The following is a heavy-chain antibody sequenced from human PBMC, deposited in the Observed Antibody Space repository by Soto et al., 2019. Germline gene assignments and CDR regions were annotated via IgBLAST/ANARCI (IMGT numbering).Heavy chain of an antibody. Sequence: PSETLSLTCTVSGGSISSYYWSWIRQPPGKGLEWIGYIYYSGSTNYNPSLKSRVTISVDTSKNQFSLKLSSVTAADTAVYYCARGGYQLLSDYYYYGMDVWGQGTTVTVSS. CDR2: IYYSGST. D-gene: IGHD2-2*01. J-gene: IGHJ6*02. CDR3: ARGGYQLLSDYYYYGMDV. CDR1: GGSISSYY. V-gene: IGHV4-59*01.